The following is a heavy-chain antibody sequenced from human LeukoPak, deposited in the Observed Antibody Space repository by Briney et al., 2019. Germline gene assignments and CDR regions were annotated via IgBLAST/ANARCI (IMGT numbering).Heavy chain of an antibody. CDR2: IYYSGST. CDR3: ARNVRYFNWFDP. V-gene: IGHV4-39*01. CDR1: GGSISSYY. D-gene: IGHD3-9*01. J-gene: IGHJ5*02. Sequence: TSETLSPTCTVSGGSISSYYWSRIRQPPGKGLEWIGSIYYSGSTYYNPSLKSRVTISVDTSKNQFSLKLSSVTAADTAVYYCARNVRYFNWFDPWGQGTLVTVSS.